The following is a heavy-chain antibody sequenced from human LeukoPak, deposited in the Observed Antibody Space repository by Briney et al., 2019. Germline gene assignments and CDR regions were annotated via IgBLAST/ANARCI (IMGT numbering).Heavy chain of an antibody. J-gene: IGHJ4*02. V-gene: IGHV4-31*03. CDR2: ISYSGST. D-gene: IGHD2-21*02. CDR1: GGSLNSGAYY. CDR3: ARMPRGIVAVTPYYFDY. Sequence: PSETLSLTCSVFGGSLNSGAYYWSWVRQHPGKGLEWIGYISYSGSTYYNPSLKSRVSISGDTSKNQFSLTVSSVTAADTAVYYCARMPRGIVAVTPYYFDYWGQGTLVTVSS.